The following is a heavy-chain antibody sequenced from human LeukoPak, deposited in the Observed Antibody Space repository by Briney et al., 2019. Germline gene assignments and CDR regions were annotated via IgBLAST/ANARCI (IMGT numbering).Heavy chain of an antibody. CDR1: GYTFTSYD. J-gene: IGHJ4*02. D-gene: IGHD3-3*01. V-gene: IGHV1-18*01. CDR2: ISAYNGNT. Sequence: ASVKVSCKASGYTFTSYDISWVRQAPGQGLEWMGWISAYNGNTNYAQKLQGRVTMTTDTSTSTAYMELRSLRSDDTAVYYCARAIFPGTIFGVALDYWGQGTLVTVSS. CDR3: ARAIFPGTIFGVALDY.